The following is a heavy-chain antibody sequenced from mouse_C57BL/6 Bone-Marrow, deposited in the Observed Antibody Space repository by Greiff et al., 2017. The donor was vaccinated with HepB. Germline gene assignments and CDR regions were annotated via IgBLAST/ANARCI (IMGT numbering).Heavy chain of an antibody. V-gene: IGHV5-12*01. CDR3: ARPLYYGSSLFFDY. J-gene: IGHJ2*01. CDR2: ISNGGGST. CDR1: GFTFSDYY. D-gene: IGHD1-1*01. Sequence: EVHLVESGGGLVQPGGSLKLSCAASGFTFSDYYMYWVRQTPEKRLEWVAYISNGGGSTYYPDTVKGRFTISRDNAKNTLYLQMSRLKSEDTAMYYCARPLYYGSSLFFDYWGQGTTLTVSS.